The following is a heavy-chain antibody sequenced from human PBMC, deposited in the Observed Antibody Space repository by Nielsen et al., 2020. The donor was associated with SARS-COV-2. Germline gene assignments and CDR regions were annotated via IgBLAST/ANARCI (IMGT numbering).Heavy chain of an antibody. CDR1: GFTFDDYA. CDR2: ISWNSGSI. CDR3: ARGETPGIAAAGGIDY. V-gene: IGHV3-9*01. D-gene: IGHD6-13*01. J-gene: IGHJ4*02. Sequence: SLKISCAASGFTFDDYAMHWVRQAPGKGLEWVSGISWNSGSIGYADSVKGRFTISRDNAKNSLYLQMNSLRAEDTALYHCARGETPGIAAAGGIDYWGQGTLVTVSS.